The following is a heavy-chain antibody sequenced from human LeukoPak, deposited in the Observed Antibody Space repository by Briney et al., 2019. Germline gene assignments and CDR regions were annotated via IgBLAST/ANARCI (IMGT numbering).Heavy chain of an antibody. CDR3: AKSTNWGSISDGFDI. CDR1: GYTFTGYY. Sequence: ASVKVSCKASGYTFTGYYMHWVRQAPGQGLEWMGWINPNSGGTNYAQKFQGRVTMTRDTSISTAYMELSRLRSDDTAVYYCAKSTNWGSISDGFDIWGQGTMVTVAS. D-gene: IGHD7-27*01. J-gene: IGHJ3*02. V-gene: IGHV1-2*02. CDR2: INPNSGGT.